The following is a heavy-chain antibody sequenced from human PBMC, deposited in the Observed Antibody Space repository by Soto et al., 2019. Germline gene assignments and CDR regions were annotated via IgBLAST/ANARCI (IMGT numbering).Heavy chain of an antibody. V-gene: IGHV1-18*01. CDR2: ISAYNGNT. D-gene: IGHD2-15*01. Sequence: ASVKVSCKASGYTFTSYGISWVRQAPGQGLEWMGWISAYNGNTNYAQKLQGRVTMTTDTSTSTAYMELRSLRSDDTAVYYCARDRYCSGGSCGRRTDNWFGPWGQGTLVTVSS. CDR3: ARDRYCSGGSCGRRTDNWFGP. CDR1: GYTFTSYG. J-gene: IGHJ5*02.